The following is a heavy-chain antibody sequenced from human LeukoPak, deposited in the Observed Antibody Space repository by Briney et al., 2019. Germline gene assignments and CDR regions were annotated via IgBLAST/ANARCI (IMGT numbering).Heavy chain of an antibody. J-gene: IGHJ4*02. CDR3: ARVYCSGGSCYSGDFDY. Sequence: ASVKVSCKASGYTFTGYYMHWVRQAPGQGLEWMGWINPNSGGTNYAQKFQGRVTMTRDTSISTAYMELSRLRSDDTAVYYRARVYCSGGSCYSGDFDYWGQGTLVTVSS. CDR2: INPNSGGT. D-gene: IGHD2-15*01. V-gene: IGHV1-2*02. CDR1: GYTFTGYY.